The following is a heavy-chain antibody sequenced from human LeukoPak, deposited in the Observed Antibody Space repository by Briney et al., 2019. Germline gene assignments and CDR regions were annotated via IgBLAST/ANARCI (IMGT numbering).Heavy chain of an antibody. CDR3: ARESPEKYCLDY. Sequence: PSETLSLTCTVSGGSISSYYWSWIRQPPGKGLEWIGYIYYSGSTNYNPSLKSRVTISVDTSKNQFSLKLSSVTAADTAVYYCARESPEKYCLDYWGQGTLVTVSS. CDR1: GGSISSYY. D-gene: IGHD2/OR15-2a*01. J-gene: IGHJ4*02. CDR2: IYYSGST. V-gene: IGHV4-59*12.